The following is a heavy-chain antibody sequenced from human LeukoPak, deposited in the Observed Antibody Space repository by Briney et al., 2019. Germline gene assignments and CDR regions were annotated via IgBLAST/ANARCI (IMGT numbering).Heavy chain of an antibody. J-gene: IGHJ4*02. CDR2: IYYSGST. CDR1: GGSISSGGYY. Sequence: PSETLSLTCTVSGGSISSGGYYWSWIRQHPGRGLEWIGYIYYSGSTYYNPSLKSRVTISVDTSKNQFSLKLSSVTAADTAVYYCAREHDYGDGGDYWGQGTLVTVSS. D-gene: IGHD4-17*01. CDR3: AREHDYGDGGDY. V-gene: IGHV4-31*03.